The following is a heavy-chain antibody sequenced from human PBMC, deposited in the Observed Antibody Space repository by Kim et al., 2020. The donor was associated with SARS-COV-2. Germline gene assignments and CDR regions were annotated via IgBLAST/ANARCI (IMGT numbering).Heavy chain of an antibody. V-gene: IGHV4-4*02. CDR1: GGSISSSNW. Sequence: SETLSLTCAVSGGSISSSNWWNWVRQPPGMGLVWIGEIHHGGKTNYNPSLKSRVIISIDKSTNQFSLNLSSVTAADTAVYFCARCPVISDSFWFDPWGQGPLVTVSS. J-gene: IGHJ5*02. CDR2: IHHGGKT. D-gene: IGHD3-3*02. CDR3: ARCPVISDSFWFDP.